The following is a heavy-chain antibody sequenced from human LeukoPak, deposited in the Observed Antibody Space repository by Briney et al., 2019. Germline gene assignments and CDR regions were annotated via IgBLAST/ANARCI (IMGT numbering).Heavy chain of an antibody. Sequence: AXVKVSCKASGYTFTSYGISWVRQAPGQGLERMGWISAYNGNANYAQKLQGRVTMTTDTSTSTAYMELRSLRSDDTAVYYCARAWGTMIVVVAFDIWGQGTMVTVSS. V-gene: IGHV1-18*01. CDR1: GYTFTSYG. J-gene: IGHJ3*02. D-gene: IGHD3-22*01. CDR2: ISAYNGNA. CDR3: ARAWGTMIVVVAFDI.